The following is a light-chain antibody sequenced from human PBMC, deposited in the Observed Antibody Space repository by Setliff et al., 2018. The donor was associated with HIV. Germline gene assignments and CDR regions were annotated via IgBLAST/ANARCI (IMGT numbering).Light chain of an antibody. J-gene: IGLJ1*01. CDR1: SSDIGGYNF. V-gene: IGLV2-14*01. Sequence: QSVLTQPASVSGSPGQSITISCTGTSSDIGGYNFVSWYQQHPGKAPKLMIYDVNDRPSGVSNRFSGSKSGNTASLTISGLQAEDEADYYCQSYDNSLSVLYVFGTGTKVTVL. CDR2: DVN. CDR3: QSYDNSLSVLYV.